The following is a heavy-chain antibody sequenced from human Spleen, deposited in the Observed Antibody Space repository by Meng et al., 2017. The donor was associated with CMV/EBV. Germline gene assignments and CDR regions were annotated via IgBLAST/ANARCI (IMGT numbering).Heavy chain of an antibody. CDR2: IRSKAKGYAT. J-gene: IGHJ4*02. CDR3: TRPSYYDTSDYYGGPFDH. V-gene: IGHV3-73*01. CDR1: GFTFSSYG. Sequence: GESLKISCAASGFTFSSYGMHWVRQAPGKGLEWVGRIRSKAKGYATAYAASVKGSFTISRDDSENTAYLQMNSLRTEDTAVYYCTRPSYYDTSDYYGGPFDHWGQGTLVTVSS. D-gene: IGHD3-22*01.